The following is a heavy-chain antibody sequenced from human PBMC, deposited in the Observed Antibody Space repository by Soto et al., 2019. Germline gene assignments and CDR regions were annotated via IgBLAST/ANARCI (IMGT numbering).Heavy chain of an antibody. J-gene: IGHJ4*02. CDR2: ISGSGGTT. Sequence: VQLLESGGGLVQPGRSLRLSCAACGFTFSNYAMSWVRQAPGQGLDWVSAISGSGGTTYYADSVKGRFTISRDNSKTTLFLQMNSLRAEDAAVYYCAKFFVETGSNSGWPWSFHYWGQGTLVTVSS. CDR1: GFTFSNYA. D-gene: IGHD6-25*01. CDR3: AKFFVETGSNSGWPWSFHY. V-gene: IGHV3-23*01.